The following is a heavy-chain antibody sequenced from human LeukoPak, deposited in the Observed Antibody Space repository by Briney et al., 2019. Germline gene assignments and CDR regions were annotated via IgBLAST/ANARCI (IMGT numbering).Heavy chain of an antibody. CDR3: ARPPRDGYTDDAFDI. CDR2: IYYSGST. V-gene: IGHV4-39*01. Sequence: PSETLSLTCTVSGGSISSSSYYWGWIRQPPGKGLEWIGSIYYSGSTYCNPSLKSRVTISVDTSKNQFSLKLSSVTAADTAVYYCARPPRDGYTDDAFDIWGQGTMVTVSS. CDR1: GGSISSSSYY. J-gene: IGHJ3*02. D-gene: IGHD5-12*01.